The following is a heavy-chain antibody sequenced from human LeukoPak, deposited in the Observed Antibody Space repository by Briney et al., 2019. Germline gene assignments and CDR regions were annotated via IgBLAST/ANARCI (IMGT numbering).Heavy chain of an antibody. Sequence: GASVKVSCKASGYTFTSYGISWVRQAPGQGLEWMGWISPYSGNTNYAQKFQVRVTMTTDTSTSTAYMEVRSLRFDDTAVYYCARDGTWARYYYDKSGYVYYFDYWGQGTQVTVSS. J-gene: IGHJ4*02. D-gene: IGHD3-22*01. CDR2: ISPYSGNT. CDR1: GYTFTSYG. CDR3: ARDGTWARYYYDKSGYVYYFDY. V-gene: IGHV1-18*01.